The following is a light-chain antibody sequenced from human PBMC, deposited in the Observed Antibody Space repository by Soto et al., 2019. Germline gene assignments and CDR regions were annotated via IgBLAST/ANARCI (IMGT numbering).Light chain of an antibody. J-gene: IGKJ3*01. Sequence: EIVMTQSPATLSVSPGERVTLSCRASQSVSSSLAWYQQKPGQAPRLLIYGASTKATGIPARFSGSGSGTASTRTISSLQSEDVAVYYCQQYNNWPPFTFGPGTKVDIK. CDR1: QSVSSS. CDR2: GAS. CDR3: QQYNNWPPFT. V-gene: IGKV3-15*01.